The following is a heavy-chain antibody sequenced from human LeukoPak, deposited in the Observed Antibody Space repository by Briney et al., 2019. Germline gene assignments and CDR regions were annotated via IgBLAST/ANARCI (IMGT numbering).Heavy chain of an antibody. CDR1: GYTFTSYY. V-gene: IGHV1-46*01. D-gene: IGHD6-13*01. Sequence: ASVKVSCKASGYTFTSYYMHWVRQAPGQGLEWMGIINPSGGSTSYAQKFQGRVTMTRDTSTSTVYMELSSLRSEDTAVYYCATTFIAAAGILFYAFDIWGQGTMVTVSS. CDR2: INPSGGST. J-gene: IGHJ3*02. CDR3: ATTFIAAAGILFYAFDI.